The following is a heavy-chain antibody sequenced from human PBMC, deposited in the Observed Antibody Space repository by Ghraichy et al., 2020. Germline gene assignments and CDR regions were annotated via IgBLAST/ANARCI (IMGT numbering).Heavy chain of an antibody. Sequence: GGSLRLSCAASGFTFSTYSMNWVRQAPGKGLEWVSSISRSGTYIYYADSVKGRFTISRDNAKNSLYLQMSSLRAEDTAVYYCARGVDTALVSGGYNWFDPWGQGTLVTVSS. CDR1: GFTFSTYS. V-gene: IGHV3-21*01. CDR2: ISRSGTYI. J-gene: IGHJ5*02. D-gene: IGHD5-18*01. CDR3: ARGVDTALVSGGYNWFDP.